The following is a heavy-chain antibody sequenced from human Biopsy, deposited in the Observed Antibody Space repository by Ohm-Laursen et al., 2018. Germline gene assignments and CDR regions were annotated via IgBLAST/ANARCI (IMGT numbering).Heavy chain of an antibody. CDR1: GFTFSSTA. V-gene: IGHV1-58*01. Sequence: VKIFCKASGFTFSSTAVQWVRQARGQRIEWIGWIAVGSGHTNYAQKFQERVTITRDMSTSKAYMELTSLRSEDTAVYYCASTSTLYYYYYAMDVWDQGTTITVSS. CDR3: ASTSTLYYYYYAMDV. J-gene: IGHJ6*02. CDR2: IAVGSGHT.